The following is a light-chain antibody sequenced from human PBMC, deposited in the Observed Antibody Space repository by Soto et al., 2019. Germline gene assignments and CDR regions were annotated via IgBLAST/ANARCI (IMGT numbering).Light chain of an antibody. CDR2: EVV. CDR1: KNDIGVYDF. J-gene: IGLJ1*01. V-gene: IGLV2-8*01. Sequence: SALTQPPSASGSPGQSVTISCTGTKNDIGVYDFVSWYQHHPGKAPRLIIYEVVQRPSGVPDRFSGSKSGNTASLTVSGLQAADEGDYFCKSYAGSNTYVFGSGTKVTVL. CDR3: KSYAGSNTYV.